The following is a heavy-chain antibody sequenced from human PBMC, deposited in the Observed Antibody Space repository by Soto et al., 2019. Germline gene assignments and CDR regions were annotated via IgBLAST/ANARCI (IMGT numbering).Heavy chain of an antibody. CDR1: GFTVSSNY. D-gene: IGHD5-18*01. CDR2: IYSGGSA. Sequence: GSLRLSCAASGFTVSSNYMSSVRQAPGKGLEWVSVIYSGGSAYYADSVKGRFTISRDNSKNTLYLQMNSLRAEDTAVYYCARHGYSYGGGYFDYWGQGTLVTVS. V-gene: IGHV3-66*04. J-gene: IGHJ4*02. CDR3: ARHGYSYGGGYFDY.